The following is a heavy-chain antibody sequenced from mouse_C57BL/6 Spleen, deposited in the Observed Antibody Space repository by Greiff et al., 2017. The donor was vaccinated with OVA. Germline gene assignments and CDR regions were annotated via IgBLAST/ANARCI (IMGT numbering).Heavy chain of an antibody. V-gene: IGHV1-50*01. CDR3: ARELRSFAY. Sequence: QVQLQQPGAELVKPGASVKLSCKASGYTFTSYWMQWVKQRPGQGLEWIGEIDPSDSYTNYNQKFKGKATLTVDTSSSTAYMQLSSLTSEDSAVYCCARELRSFAYWGQGTLVTVSA. J-gene: IGHJ3*01. CDR2: IDPSDSYT. CDR1: GYTFTSYW. D-gene: IGHD2-4*01.